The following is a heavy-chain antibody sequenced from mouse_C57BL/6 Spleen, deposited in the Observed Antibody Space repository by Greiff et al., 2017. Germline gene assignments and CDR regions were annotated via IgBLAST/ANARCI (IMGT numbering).Heavy chain of an antibody. CDR2: IDPSDSYT. D-gene: IGHD2-4*01. Sequence: QVQLQQPGAELVMPGASVKLSCKASGYTFTSYWMHWVKQRPGQGLEWIGEIDPSDSYTNYNQKFKGKSTLTVDKSSSTAYMQLSSLTSEDSAVYVWAMIRYAMDYWGQGTSVTVSS. CDR3: AMIRYAMDY. J-gene: IGHJ4*01. CDR1: GYTFTSYW. V-gene: IGHV1-69*01.